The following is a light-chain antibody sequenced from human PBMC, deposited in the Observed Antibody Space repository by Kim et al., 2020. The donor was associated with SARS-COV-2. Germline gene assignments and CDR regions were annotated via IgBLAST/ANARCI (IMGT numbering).Light chain of an antibody. CDR1: QSISSS. J-gene: IGKJ5*01. V-gene: IGKV3-15*01. CDR3: QQYAYWRA. Sequence: SLSPGERATLSCRASQSISSSLAWYHQKPGQAPRVLIYGASARATGVPARFSVSGSGTEFTLTISNLQSEDFAVYNCQQYAYWRAFGQGTRLEIK. CDR2: GAS.